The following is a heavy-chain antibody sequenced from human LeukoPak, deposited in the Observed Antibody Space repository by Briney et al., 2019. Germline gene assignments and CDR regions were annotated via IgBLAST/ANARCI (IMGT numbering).Heavy chain of an antibody. CDR2: ISAYNGNT. Sequence: GASVKVSCKASGYTFTSYGISWVRQAPGQGLEWMEWISAYNGNTNYAQKLQGRVTMTTDTATSTAYMELRSLRSDDTAVYYCARSLWFGESPPHGWFDPWGQGTLVTVSS. CDR1: GYTFTSYG. J-gene: IGHJ5*02. CDR3: ARSLWFGESPPHGWFDP. D-gene: IGHD3-10*01. V-gene: IGHV1-18*01.